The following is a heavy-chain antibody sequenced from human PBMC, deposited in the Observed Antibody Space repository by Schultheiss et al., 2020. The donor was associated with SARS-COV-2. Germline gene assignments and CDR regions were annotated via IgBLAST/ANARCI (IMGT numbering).Heavy chain of an antibody. CDR3: ARFTGPISDY. D-gene: IGHD1-7*01. V-gene: IGHV6-1*01. J-gene: IGHJ4*02. CDR2: TYYRSKWYN. CDR1: GDSVSSNSAA. Sequence: SQTLSLTCAISGDSVSSNSAAWSWIRQSPSRGLEWLGRTYYRSKWYNDYAVFVKSRITINPDTSRNQFSLQLSSVTPEDTAVYYCARFTGPISDYWGQGTLVTVSS.